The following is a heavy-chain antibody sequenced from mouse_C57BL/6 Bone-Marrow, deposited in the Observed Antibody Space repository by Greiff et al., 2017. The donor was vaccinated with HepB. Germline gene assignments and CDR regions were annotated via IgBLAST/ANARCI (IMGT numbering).Heavy chain of an antibody. CDR3: TKGDYDYAD. CDR1: GFNIKDDY. J-gene: IGHJ2*01. V-gene: IGHV14-4*01. CDR2: IDPENGDT. D-gene: IGHD2-4*01. Sequence: VQLQQSGAELVRPGASVKLSCTASGFNIKDDYMHWVKQRPEQGLEWIGWIDPENGDTEYASKFQGKATITADTSSNTAYLQLSSLTSEDTAVYYCTKGDYDYADWGQGTTLTVSS.